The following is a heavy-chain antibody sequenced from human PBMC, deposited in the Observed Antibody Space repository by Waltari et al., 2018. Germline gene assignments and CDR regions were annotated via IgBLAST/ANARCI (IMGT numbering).Heavy chain of an antibody. J-gene: IGHJ4*02. D-gene: IGHD2-15*01. CDR2: IHRSGRT. CDR1: GDSMSENSW. V-gene: IGHV4-4*02. CDR3: ARDRGRGLYFDS. Sequence: QLQLQQSGPGLVKPSESLSLTCGVSGDSMSENSWWRWVRQSPEKGLEWIGQIHRSGRTYYNPALETRVSVSMDTSNNKFFLKLSSAIAADTAVYYCARDRGRGLYFDSWGQGTLVTVSP.